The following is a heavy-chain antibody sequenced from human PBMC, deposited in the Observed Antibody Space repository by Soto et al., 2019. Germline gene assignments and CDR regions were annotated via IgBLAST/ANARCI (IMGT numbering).Heavy chain of an antibody. CDR3: ARGLYSGYDYVSALDYYYYGMDV. CDR1: GFTFSSYD. J-gene: IGHJ6*02. Sequence: GGSLRLSCAASGFTFSSYDMHWVRQATGKGLEWVSAIGTAGDTYYPGSVKGRFTISRENAKNSLYLQMNSLRAGDTAVYYCARGLYSGYDYVSALDYYYYGMDVWGQGTTVTVSS. CDR2: IGTAGDT. D-gene: IGHD5-12*01. V-gene: IGHV3-13*01.